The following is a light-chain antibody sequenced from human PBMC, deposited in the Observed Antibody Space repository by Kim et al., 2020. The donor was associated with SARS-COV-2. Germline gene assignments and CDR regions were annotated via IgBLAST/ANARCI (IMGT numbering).Light chain of an antibody. J-gene: IGLJ2*01. CDR3: QTWGTGIVV. Sequence: VKLTCALGSGDSGYAIAWHQQRPEKGPRYLMKLNSDGSHSKGDGIPDRFSGSGSGAERYLTISILQSEDEADYYCQTWGTGIVVFGGGTQLTVL. CDR2: LNSDGSH. V-gene: IGLV4-69*01. CDR1: SGDSGYA.